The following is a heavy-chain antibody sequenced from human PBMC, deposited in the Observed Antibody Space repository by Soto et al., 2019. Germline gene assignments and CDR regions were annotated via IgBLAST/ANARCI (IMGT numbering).Heavy chain of an antibody. J-gene: IGHJ4*02. V-gene: IGHV3-23*01. CDR1: GFTFSSYA. CDR2: ISGSGGST. CDR3: AKYGYGSGSYDY. Sequence: EVQLLESGGGLVQPGGSLRLSCAASGFTFSSYAMSWVRQAPGKGLEWVSAISGSGGSTYYADSVKGRFTISRANSKNTLYLQMNSLRAADTAVYYCAKYGYGSGSYDYWGQGTLVTVSS. D-gene: IGHD3-10*01.